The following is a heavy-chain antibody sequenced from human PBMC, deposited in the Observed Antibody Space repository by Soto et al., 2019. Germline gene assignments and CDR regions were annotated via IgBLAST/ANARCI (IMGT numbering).Heavy chain of an antibody. Sequence: ASVKVSCKASGYTFTGYYMHWVRQAPGQGLEWMGWINPNSGGTNYAQKFQGWVTVTRDTSISTAYMELSRLRSDDTAVYYCARAPYSSGFNDYWGQGTLVTVSS. J-gene: IGHJ4*02. V-gene: IGHV1-2*04. CDR2: INPNSGGT. CDR1: GYTFTGYY. CDR3: ARAPYSSGFNDY. D-gene: IGHD6-19*01.